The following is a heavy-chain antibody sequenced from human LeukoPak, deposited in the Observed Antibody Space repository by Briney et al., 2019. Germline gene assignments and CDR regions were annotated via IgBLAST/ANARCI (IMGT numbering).Heavy chain of an antibody. J-gene: IGHJ4*02. CDR3: ARIGTSSYHYYFDY. Sequence: SGPALVKPTQTLTLTYTFSGFPLSTSRMRVSWIRQPPGKALEWLARIDWDDDKFYSTSLKTRLTISKDTSKNQVVLTMTNMDPVDTATYYCARIGTSSYHYYFDYWGQGTLVTVSS. CDR1: GFPLSTSRMR. CDR2: IDWDDDK. V-gene: IGHV2-70*04. D-gene: IGHD3-22*01.